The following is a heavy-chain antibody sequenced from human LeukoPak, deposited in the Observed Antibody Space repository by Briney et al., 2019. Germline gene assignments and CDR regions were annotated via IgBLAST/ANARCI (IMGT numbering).Heavy chain of an antibody. D-gene: IGHD2-15*01. J-gene: IGHJ4*02. Sequence: TGGSLRLSCAASGLTFSSYAKHWVRQAPGGGLEWVAVISYDGSNKYYADSVKGRFTISRDNSKNTLYLQMNSLRAEDTAVYYCARDDRYCSGGSCYSVDYWGQGTLVTVSS. CDR3: ARDDRYCSGGSCYSVDY. V-gene: IGHV3-30-3*01. CDR1: GLTFSSYA. CDR2: ISYDGSNK.